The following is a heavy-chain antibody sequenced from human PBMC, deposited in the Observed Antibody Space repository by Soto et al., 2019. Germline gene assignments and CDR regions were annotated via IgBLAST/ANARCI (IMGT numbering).Heavy chain of an antibody. V-gene: IGHV5-51*01. CDR1: GYNFATYW. CDR2: IYPGDSDS. CDR3: ARHGFYGDYASNYFDP. D-gene: IGHD4-17*01. Sequence: LKISCEGFGYNFATYWIAWVRQMPGKGLEYMGIIYPGDSDSRYSPSFQGQVTFSADKSISTAYMQWSSLKASDTAMYYCARHGFYGDYASNYFDPWGQGTLVTVSS. J-gene: IGHJ5*02.